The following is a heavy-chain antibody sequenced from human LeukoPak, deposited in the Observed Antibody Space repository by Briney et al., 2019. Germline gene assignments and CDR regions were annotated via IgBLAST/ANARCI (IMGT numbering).Heavy chain of an antibody. CDR2: IYYSGST. CDR1: GGSISSYY. J-gene: IGHJ4*02. CDR3: ARGVWGTYYDFWSAPFFDY. Sequence: SETLSLTCTVSGGSISSYYWSWIRQPPGKGLEWIGYIYYSGSTNYNPSLKSRVTISVDTSKNQFSLKLSSVTAADTAVYYCARGVWGTYYDFWSAPFFDYWGQGTLVTVSS. D-gene: IGHD3-3*01. V-gene: IGHV4-59*01.